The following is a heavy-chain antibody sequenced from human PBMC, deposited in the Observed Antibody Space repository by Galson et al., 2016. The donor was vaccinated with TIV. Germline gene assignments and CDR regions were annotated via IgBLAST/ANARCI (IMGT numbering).Heavy chain of an antibody. J-gene: IGHJ3*01. CDR2: IIPIIGMT. V-gene: IGHV1-69*02. CDR3: ARPGNYDGDRRGAFDL. CDR1: GSIFSSYT. D-gene: IGHD4-23*01. Sequence: SCKASGSIFSSYTIFWVRQAPGQGLEWMGRIIPIIGMTNYAQKFQGRVTITADTSTNTAYMELGSLRSEDTAIYHCARPGNYDGDRRGAFDLWGQGTMVTVSP.